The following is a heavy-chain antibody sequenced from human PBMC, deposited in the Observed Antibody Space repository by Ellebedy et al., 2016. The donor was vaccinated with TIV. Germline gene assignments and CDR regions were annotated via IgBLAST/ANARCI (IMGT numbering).Heavy chain of an antibody. CDR3: ARVNLTGYKVYNWFDP. CDR1: GGSISNHY. Sequence: SETLSLTCAVSGGSISNHYWSWIRQPAGKGLEWIGHFYTSGSSDHNLSLKSRVTMSIDASKNQFSLRLSSVTAADTAVYYCARVNLTGYKVYNWFDPWGRGTPVTVSS. V-gene: IGHV4-59*10. J-gene: IGHJ5*02. CDR2: FYTSGSS. D-gene: IGHD3-9*01.